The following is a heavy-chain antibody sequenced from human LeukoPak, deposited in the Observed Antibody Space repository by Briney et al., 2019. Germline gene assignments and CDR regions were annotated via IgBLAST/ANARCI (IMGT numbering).Heavy chain of an antibody. J-gene: IGHJ4*02. CDR1: GGSISSYY. Sequence: SETLSLTCTVSGGSISSYYWSWIRQPPGKGLEWIGYIYYSGSTNYNPSLKSRVTISVDTSKNQFSLKLSSVTAADTAVYYCARLGCGGDCYSDWGQGTLVTVSS. CDR2: IYYSGST. CDR3: ARLGCGGDCYSD. V-gene: IGHV4-59*01. D-gene: IGHD2-21*02.